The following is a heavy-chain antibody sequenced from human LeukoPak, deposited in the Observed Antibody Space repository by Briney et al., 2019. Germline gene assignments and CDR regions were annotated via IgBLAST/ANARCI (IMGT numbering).Heavy chain of an antibody. CDR3: ARDSEVGATDY. Sequence: GGSLRLSCAASGFTFSSYAMHWVRQAPGKGLEYVSAISSNGGSTYYANSVKGRFTISRDNSKNTLYLQMGSLRAEDMAVYYCARDSEVGATDYWGQGPLVTVSS. CDR2: ISSNGGST. CDR1: GFTFSSYA. J-gene: IGHJ4*02. D-gene: IGHD1-26*01. V-gene: IGHV3-64*01.